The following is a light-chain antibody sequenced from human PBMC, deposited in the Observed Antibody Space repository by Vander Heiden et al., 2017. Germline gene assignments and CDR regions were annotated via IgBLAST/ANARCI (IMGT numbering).Light chain of an antibody. V-gene: IGLV2-14*01. Sequence: QSALTQPASVSGSPGQSITISCTGTSTDVGSYNYVSWYQQHPGKVPKLMIYEVSNRPSGVSNRFSGSKSGNTASLTISGLQAEDEADYYCSSYTGSSTRVVFGGGTKLTVL. J-gene: IGLJ2*01. CDR1: STDVGSYNY. CDR2: EVS. CDR3: SSYTGSSTRVV.